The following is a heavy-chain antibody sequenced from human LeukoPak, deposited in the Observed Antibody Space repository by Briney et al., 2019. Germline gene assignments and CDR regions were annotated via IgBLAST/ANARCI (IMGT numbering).Heavy chain of an antibody. CDR3: ARDRGGSAFDI. Sequence: PGGSLRLSCAPSGFTFRSYWMHWVRQAPGKGLVGVSRINSDGSSTSYADSVKGRFTISRDNAKNTLYLQMNSLRAEDTAVYHCARDRGGSAFDILGQGTMVTVSS. CDR2: INSDGSST. CDR1: GFTFRSYW. D-gene: IGHD3-10*01. V-gene: IGHV3-74*01. J-gene: IGHJ3*02.